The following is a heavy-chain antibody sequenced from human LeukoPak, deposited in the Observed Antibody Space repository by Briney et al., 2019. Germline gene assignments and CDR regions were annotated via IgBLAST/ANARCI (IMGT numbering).Heavy chain of an antibody. Sequence: GGSLRLSCVGSGFTFSNYWINWVRQAPGKGLEWVGNINEDGSRKNYADSVKGRFTISRDNSKNSLYLQMDSLGAEDTALYYCAGGYYAGYWGQGTQVTVSS. CDR1: GFTFSNYW. D-gene: IGHD2-2*01. CDR2: INEDGSRK. CDR3: AGGYYAGY. V-gene: IGHV3-7*04. J-gene: IGHJ4*02.